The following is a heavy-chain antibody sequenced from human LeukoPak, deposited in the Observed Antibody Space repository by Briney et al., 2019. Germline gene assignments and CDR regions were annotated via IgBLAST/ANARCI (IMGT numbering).Heavy chain of an antibody. D-gene: IGHD5-18*01. CDR3: ARDLSFLDVDTAMVCMDY. J-gene: IGHJ4*02. Sequence: SVKASCKASGGTFSSYSISWVRQAPGQGLEWMGRIIPILGIANYAQKFQGRVTITADKSTSTAYMEMRSLRSDDTAVYYCARDLSFLDVDTAMVCMDYWGQGTLVTVSS. CDR2: IIPILGIA. V-gene: IGHV1-69*04. CDR1: GGTFSSYS.